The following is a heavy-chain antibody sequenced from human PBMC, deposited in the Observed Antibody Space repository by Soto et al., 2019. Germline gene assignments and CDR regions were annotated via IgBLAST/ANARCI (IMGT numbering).Heavy chain of an antibody. Sequence: QVQLQESGPGLVKPSETLSLTCTVSGGSISSYYWSWIRQPPGKGLEWIGYIYYSGSTNYNPSLKSRVTISVDTSKNQFSLKLSSVTAADTAVYYCARSYYDFWSGYSNYYMDVWGKGTTVTVSS. CDR2: IYYSGST. J-gene: IGHJ6*03. CDR3: ARSYYDFWSGYSNYYMDV. V-gene: IGHV4-59*08. CDR1: GGSISSYY. D-gene: IGHD3-3*01.